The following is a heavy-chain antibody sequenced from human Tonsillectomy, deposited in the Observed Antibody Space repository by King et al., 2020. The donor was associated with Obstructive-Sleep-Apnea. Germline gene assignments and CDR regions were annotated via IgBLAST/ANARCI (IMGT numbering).Heavy chain of an antibody. J-gene: IGHJ4*02. CDR2: INPNSGGT. V-gene: IGHV1-2*02. CDR3: ATVAIATTTYYFDY. CDR1: GYTFTGYY. D-gene: IGHD5-12*01. Sequence: QLVQSGAEVKKPGASVKVSCKASGYTFTGYYVHWVRQAPGHGLEWLGWINPNSGGTNYAQKFQGRVTMTRDTSISTAYMELSRLRSDDTAVYYCATVAIATTTYYFDYWGQGTLVTVSS.